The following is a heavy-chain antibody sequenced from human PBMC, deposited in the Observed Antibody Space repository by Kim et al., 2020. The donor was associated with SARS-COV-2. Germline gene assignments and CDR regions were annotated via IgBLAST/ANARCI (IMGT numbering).Heavy chain of an antibody. CDR1: GGTFSSYA. V-gene: IGHV1-69*13. CDR2: IIPIFGTA. J-gene: IGHJ6*02. CDR3: ARDGKSGVRGVNYYYGMDV. Sequence: SVKVSCKASGGTFSSYAISWVRQAPGQGLEWMGGIIPIFGTANYAQKFQGRVTITADESTSTAYMELSSLRSEDTAVYYCARDGKSGVRGVNYYYGMDVWGQGTTVTVSS. D-gene: IGHD3-10*01.